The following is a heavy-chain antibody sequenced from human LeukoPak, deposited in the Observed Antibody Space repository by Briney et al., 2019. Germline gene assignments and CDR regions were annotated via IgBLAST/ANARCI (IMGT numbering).Heavy chain of an antibody. CDR3: ARVRLGYCSGGSCYGDY. V-gene: IGHV1-18*01. J-gene: IGHJ4*02. D-gene: IGHD2-15*01. CDR1: GYTFTSYG. Sequence: GASVKVSCKASGYTFTSYGISWVRQAPGQGLEWMGWISAYNGSTNYAQKLQGRVTMTTDTSTSTAYMELRSLRSDDTAVYYCARVRLGYCSGGSCYGDYWGQGTLVTVSS. CDR2: ISAYNGST.